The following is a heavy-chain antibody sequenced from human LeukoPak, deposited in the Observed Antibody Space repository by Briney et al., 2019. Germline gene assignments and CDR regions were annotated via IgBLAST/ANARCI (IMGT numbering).Heavy chain of an antibody. CDR3: ARSAFLVTAPGLYYFDY. CDR2: IYNSGST. V-gene: IGHV4-31*03. J-gene: IGHJ4*02. Sequence: SQTLSLTCTVSRGSISSGGYYWTWIRQHPGRGLEWIGYIYNSGSTNYNPSLESRVTLSVDASENQFSLKLSSVTAADTAVYYCARSAFLVTAPGLYYFDYWGQGTLVAVSS. CDR1: RGSISSGGYY. D-gene: IGHD6-13*01.